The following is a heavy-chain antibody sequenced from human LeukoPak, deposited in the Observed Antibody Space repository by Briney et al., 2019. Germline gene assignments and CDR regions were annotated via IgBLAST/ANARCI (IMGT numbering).Heavy chain of an antibody. Sequence: ASVKVSCKASGYTFTGYYMHWVRQAPGQGLEWMGWINPNSGGTNYAQKFQGRVTMTRDTSISTAYMELSRLRSDDTAVYYCARGVGVYNWKPVNWFDPWGQGTLVTVSS. CDR3: ARGVGVYNWKPVNWFDP. V-gene: IGHV1-2*02. J-gene: IGHJ5*02. D-gene: IGHD1-20*01. CDR2: INPNSGGT. CDR1: GYTFTGYY.